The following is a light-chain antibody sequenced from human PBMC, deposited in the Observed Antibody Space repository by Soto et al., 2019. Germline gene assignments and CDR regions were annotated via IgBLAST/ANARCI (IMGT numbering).Light chain of an antibody. CDR1: SSNIGSNT. CDR2: SKN. Sequence: QSVLTQPPSASGTPGQRVTISCSGSSSNIGSNTVNWYQQLPGTAPKLLISSKNQRPSGVPDRFSGSKSGTSASLAISGLQSEDEADYYCAAWDDSLNGRVFGGGTKLTVL. CDR3: AAWDDSLNGRV. J-gene: IGLJ3*02. V-gene: IGLV1-44*01.